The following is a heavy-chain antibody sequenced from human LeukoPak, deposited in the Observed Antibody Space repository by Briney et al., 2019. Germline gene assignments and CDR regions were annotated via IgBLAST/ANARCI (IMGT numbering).Heavy chain of an antibody. Sequence: SGGSLRLSCAASGFTFSSYAMSWVRQAPGKGLEWVSAISGSGGSTYYADSVKGRFTISRDNSKNTLYLQMNSLRAEDTAVYYCAKAMQQLAYYYYYYGMDVWGQGTTVTVSS. CDR1: GFTFSSYA. D-gene: IGHD6-13*01. CDR2: ISGSGGST. J-gene: IGHJ6*02. CDR3: AKAMQQLAYYYYYYGMDV. V-gene: IGHV3-23*01.